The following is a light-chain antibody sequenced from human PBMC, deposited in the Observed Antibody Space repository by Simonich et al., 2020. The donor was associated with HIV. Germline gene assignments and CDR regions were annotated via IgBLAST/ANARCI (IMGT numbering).Light chain of an antibody. CDR3: QQYYSSPRT. CDR1: QSVLYSSNNKNY. CDR2: CAS. J-gene: IGKJ1*01. V-gene: IGKV4-1*01. Sequence: DIVMTQSPDSLAVSLGERATINCKSSQSVLYSSNNKNYLVLYQQKPGQPPKLLIYCASTRESGFPDRFRGSGSGTDFTLTISSLQAEDVAVYYCQQYYSSPRTFGQGTKVEIK.